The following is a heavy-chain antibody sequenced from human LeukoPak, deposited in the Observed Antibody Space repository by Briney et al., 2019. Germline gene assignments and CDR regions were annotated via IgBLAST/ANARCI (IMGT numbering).Heavy chain of an antibody. CDR3: ARRAHSNYPYYYYYMDV. Sequence: SETLSLTCAVYGGSFSGYYWSWIRQPPGKGLEWIGEINHSGSTNYDPSLKSRVTISVDTSKNQLSLKLSSVTAADTAVYYCARRAHSNYPYYYYYMDVWGKGTTVTVSS. D-gene: IGHD4-11*01. J-gene: IGHJ6*03. CDR1: GGSFSGYY. CDR2: INHSGST. V-gene: IGHV4-34*01.